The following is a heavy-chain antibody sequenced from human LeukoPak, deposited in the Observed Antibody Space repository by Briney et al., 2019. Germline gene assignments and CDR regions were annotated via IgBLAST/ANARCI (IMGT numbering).Heavy chain of an antibody. D-gene: IGHD1-14*01. CDR1: GFTLSSYW. CDR3: TRPRYGRNIFDY. Sequence: GGSLRLSCAASGFTLSSYWMHWVRQAPGKGLVWVSRINSDGSSTSYADSVKGRFTISRDNAKNTLYLQMNSLRAEDTAVYYCTRPRYGRNIFDYWGQGTLVTASS. V-gene: IGHV3-74*01. CDR2: INSDGSST. J-gene: IGHJ4*02.